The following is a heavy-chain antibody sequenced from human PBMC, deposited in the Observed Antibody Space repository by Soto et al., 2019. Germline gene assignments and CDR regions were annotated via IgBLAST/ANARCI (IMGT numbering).Heavy chain of an antibody. J-gene: IGHJ4*02. D-gene: IGHD1-26*01. CDR2: ISGGGDGT. Sequence: EVQLLESGGGLVQPGGSLRLSCAASGFTFSNYAMNWVRQAPGKGLEWVSRISGGGDGTDYADSVKGRFTTSRDNSKNTLYLQMNSLRAEDTAVYYCAKLPLREVAFDSLGPGTLVTVSS. CDR3: AKLPLREVAFDS. CDR1: GFTFSNYA. V-gene: IGHV3-23*01.